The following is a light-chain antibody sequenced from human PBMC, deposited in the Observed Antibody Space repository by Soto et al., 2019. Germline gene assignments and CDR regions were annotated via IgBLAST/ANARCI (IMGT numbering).Light chain of an antibody. CDR1: SSNIGAGYD. CDR3: QSYDNSLSGWV. J-gene: IGLJ3*02. Sequence: QSVLTQPPSVSGAPGQRVTISCTGSSSNIGAGYDVHWYQQLPETALKLLIYGNTNRPSGVPDRFSGSKSGTSASLAITGLQADDEADYYCQSYDNSLSGWVFGGGTKLTVL. CDR2: GNT. V-gene: IGLV1-40*01.